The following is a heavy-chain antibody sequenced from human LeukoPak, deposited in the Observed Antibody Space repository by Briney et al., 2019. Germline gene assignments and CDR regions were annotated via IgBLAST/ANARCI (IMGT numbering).Heavy chain of an antibody. J-gene: IGHJ4*02. CDR1: GVTYSSYA. V-gene: IGHV3-23*01. D-gene: IGHD2-2*01. CDR3: AKAQLGISDY. CDR2: ISGSGGST. Sequence: PGGSLRLSCAASGVTYSSYAMSWVRQAPGKGVEWVSAISGSGGSTYYADSVKGRFTISRDNSKITLYLQMNSLRAEDMAVYYCAKAQLGISDYWGQGTLVTVSS.